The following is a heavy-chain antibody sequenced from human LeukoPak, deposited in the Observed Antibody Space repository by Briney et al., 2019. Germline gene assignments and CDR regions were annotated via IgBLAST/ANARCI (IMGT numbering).Heavy chain of an antibody. CDR3: ARDGLQQQLTSELYFDL. V-gene: IGHV4-61*02. D-gene: IGHD6-13*01. J-gene: IGHJ2*01. Sequence: SETLSLTCTVSGGSISSGSYYWSWIRQPAGKGLEWIGRIYTSGSTNYNPSLKSRVTISVDTSKNQFSLKLSSVTAADTAVYYCARDGLQQQLTSELYFDLWGRGTLVTVSS. CDR2: IYTSGST. CDR1: GGSISSGSYY.